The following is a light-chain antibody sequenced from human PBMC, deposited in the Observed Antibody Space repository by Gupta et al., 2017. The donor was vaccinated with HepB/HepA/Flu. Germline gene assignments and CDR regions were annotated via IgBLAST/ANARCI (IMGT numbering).Light chain of an antibody. CDR2: GAS. CDR3: QQTYSSLRT. J-gene: IGKJ4*01. CDR1: QNIMTY. V-gene: IGKV1-39*01. Sequence: DIHMTQSASSLSASVGDRVTISCRASQNIMTYLSWYQQKPGKAPKLLIYGASILQSGVPSRFSGSGFGTDFTLTINSLQPEDFATYFCQQTYSSLRTFGGGTKVEMK.